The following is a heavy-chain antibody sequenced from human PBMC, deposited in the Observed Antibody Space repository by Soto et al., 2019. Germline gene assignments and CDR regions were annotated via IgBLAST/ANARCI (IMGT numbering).Heavy chain of an antibody. V-gene: IGHV2-5*02. CDR3: AHRRMNRGVIILGY. CDR1: GFSLSTSGVG. J-gene: IGHJ4*02. Sequence: SGPTLVQPTQTLTLTCTFSGFSLSTSGVGVGWIRQPPGQALEWLALIYWDDDKRYSPSLKSRLTITKDTSKNQVVLTMTNIDLVDTATYYCAHRRMNRGVIILGYWGQGTPVTVSS. CDR2: IYWDDDK. D-gene: IGHD3-10*01.